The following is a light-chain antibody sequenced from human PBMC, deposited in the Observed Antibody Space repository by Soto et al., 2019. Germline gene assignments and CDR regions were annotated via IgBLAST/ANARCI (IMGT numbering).Light chain of an antibody. CDR2: DAS. CDR1: QSISRW. V-gene: IGKV1-5*01. CDR3: QQYNSPST. J-gene: IGKJ2*01. Sequence: DIQMTQSPSTLSASVGDRVTITSRASQSISRWLAWYQQKPGKAPKVLIYDASSLESGVPSRFSGSGTGTEFTLAISCLQPDDVATYYCQQYNSPSTFGQGTKLQIK.